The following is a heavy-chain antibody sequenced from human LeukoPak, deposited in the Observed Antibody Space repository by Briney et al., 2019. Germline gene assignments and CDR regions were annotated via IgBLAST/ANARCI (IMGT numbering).Heavy chain of an antibody. Sequence: GGSLRLSCAASGFTFSSYAMSWVRQAPGKGLEWVSAISGSGGSTYYADSVKGRFTISRDNSKNTLYLQMNSLRDEDTAVYYCARGGVRGVISGYWGQGTLVTVSS. J-gene: IGHJ4*02. CDR3: ARGGVRGVISGY. CDR2: ISGSGGST. V-gene: IGHV3-23*01. CDR1: GFTFSSYA. D-gene: IGHD3-10*01.